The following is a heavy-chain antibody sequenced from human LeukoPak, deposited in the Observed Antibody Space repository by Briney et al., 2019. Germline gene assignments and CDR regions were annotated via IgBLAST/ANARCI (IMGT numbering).Heavy chain of an antibody. CDR1: GGSIRSYY. CDR3: ATSHRITKVDV. J-gene: IGHJ6*02. Sequence: SETLSLTCTVSGGSIRSYYWSWIRQPPGKGLEWIGYIYDSGSTNYNPSLKSRVTISVDTSKNQFSLKLSSVTAADTAVYYCATSHRITKVDVWGQGTTVTVSS. V-gene: IGHV4-59*08. CDR2: IYDSGST.